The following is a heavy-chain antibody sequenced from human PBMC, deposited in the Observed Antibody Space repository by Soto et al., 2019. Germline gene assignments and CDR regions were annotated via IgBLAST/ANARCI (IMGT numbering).Heavy chain of an antibody. V-gene: IGHV4-34*12. CDR3: ARGKGSWAAGYTFRVLNDY. J-gene: IGHJ4*02. CDR1: GGSLSGYS. D-gene: IGHD5-18*01. CDR2: IIHSGST. Sequence: SETLSLTCAVYGGSLSGYSWSWIRQPPGKGLEWIGEIIHSGSTNYPPSLKRRVTISLDTSTNQFSLNLSSVTAADTAVYFCARGKGSWAAGYTFRVLNDYWGPG.